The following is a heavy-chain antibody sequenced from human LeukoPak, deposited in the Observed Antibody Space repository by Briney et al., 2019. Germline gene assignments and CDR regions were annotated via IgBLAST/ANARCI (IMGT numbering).Heavy chain of an antibody. CDR3: ARHGPYGSGRRMDV. CDR1: GFTFSTYE. CDR2: ISSSGSTI. V-gene: IGHV3-48*03. D-gene: IGHD3-10*01. Sequence: GRSLRLSCAASGFTFSTYEMNSVRQAPGKGLEWVSYISSSGSTIYYADSVKGRFTISRDNAKNSLYLQMNSLRADDTAVYYCARHGPYGSGRRMDVWGQGTTVTVSS. J-gene: IGHJ6*02.